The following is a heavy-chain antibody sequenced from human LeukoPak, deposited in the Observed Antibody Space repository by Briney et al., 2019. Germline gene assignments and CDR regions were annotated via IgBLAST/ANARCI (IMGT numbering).Heavy chain of an antibody. CDR1: GDSVSSNSAA. Sequence: PSQTLSLTCAISGDSVSSNSAAWNWIRQSPSRGLEWLGRTYYRSKWYNDYAVSVKSRITINPDTSKNQFSLQLNSVTPEDTAVYYCAGAYYYDSSGYFPGVDYWGQGTLVTVSS. D-gene: IGHD3-22*01. CDR3: AGAYYYDSSGYFPGVDY. V-gene: IGHV6-1*01. J-gene: IGHJ4*02. CDR2: TYYRSKWYN.